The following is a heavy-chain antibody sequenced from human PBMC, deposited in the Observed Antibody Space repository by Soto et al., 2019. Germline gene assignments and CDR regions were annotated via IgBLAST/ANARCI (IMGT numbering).Heavy chain of an antibody. D-gene: IGHD3-22*01. Sequence: GGSLRLSCAASGFTFSGCVMSWVRQAPGKGLDWISAISGSGGDTYYADSVKGRFTISRDNSKNTLYLQMNSLRAEDTAVYYCAKDLPSRSTYYYDSSGYSFDYWGQGTLVTVSS. CDR2: ISGSGGDT. CDR3: AKDLPSRSTYYYDSSGYSFDY. CDR1: GFTFSGCV. V-gene: IGHV3-23*01. J-gene: IGHJ4*02.